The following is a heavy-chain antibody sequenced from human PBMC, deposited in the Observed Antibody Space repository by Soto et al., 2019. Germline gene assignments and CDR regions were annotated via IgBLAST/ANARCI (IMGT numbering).Heavy chain of an antibody. D-gene: IGHD3-3*01. Sequence: SETLSLTCAVYGGSFSGYYWSWIRQPPGKGLEWIGEINHSGSTNYNPSLKSRVTISVDASKNQFSLKLSSVTAADTAVYYCARRTIFGVVIIGYFDYWGQGTLVTVSS. V-gene: IGHV4-34*01. CDR2: INHSGST. CDR1: GGSFSGYY. J-gene: IGHJ4*02. CDR3: ARRTIFGVVIIGYFDY.